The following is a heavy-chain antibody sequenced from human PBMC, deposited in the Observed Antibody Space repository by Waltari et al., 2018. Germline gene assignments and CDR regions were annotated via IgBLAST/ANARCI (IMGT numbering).Heavy chain of an antibody. D-gene: IGHD6-25*01. CDR1: GFTFSSYG. CDR2: SWYDGNNK. Sequence: QVQLVESGGGVVQTGRSLRLSCAASGFTFSSYGMHWVRQAPGKGLEWVALSWYDGNNKYYADSVKGRFTISRDTSENTLFLQMDSLRAEDTAIYYCARLSGYNTIDYWGQGTLVTVSP. CDR3: ARLSGYNTIDY. J-gene: IGHJ4*02. V-gene: IGHV3-33*01.